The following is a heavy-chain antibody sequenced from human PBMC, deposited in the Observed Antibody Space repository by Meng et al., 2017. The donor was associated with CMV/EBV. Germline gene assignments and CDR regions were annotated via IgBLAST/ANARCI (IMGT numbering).Heavy chain of an antibody. D-gene: IGHD5-24*01. CDR1: GFSLSNSGVV. CDR3: AHRLASAGWLQLPFDY. CDR2: IYWDDDT. Sequence: QIPFKEFCPRLLKPPQTLTLTCTFSGFSLSNSGVVVGWIRQPPGKALEWLALIYWDDDTRYSPSLKSRLTTTKDTSKNQVVLTMTNMDPVDTATYYCAHRLASAGWLQLPFDYWGQGTLVTVSS. J-gene: IGHJ4*02. V-gene: IGHV2-5*02.